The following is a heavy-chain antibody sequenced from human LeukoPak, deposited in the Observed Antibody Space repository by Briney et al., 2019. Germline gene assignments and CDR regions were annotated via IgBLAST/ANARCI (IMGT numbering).Heavy chain of an antibody. Sequence: PGASLRLSCAASGFTFSSYGMHWVRQAPGKGLEWVAFIRYDGSNKYYADSVKGRFTISRDNSKNTLYLQMNSLRAEDTAVYYFAKDRGVGRYFDYWGQGTLVTVSS. J-gene: IGHJ4*02. CDR2: IRYDGSNK. CDR3: AKDRGVGRYFDY. V-gene: IGHV3-30*02. D-gene: IGHD3-10*01. CDR1: GFTFSSYG.